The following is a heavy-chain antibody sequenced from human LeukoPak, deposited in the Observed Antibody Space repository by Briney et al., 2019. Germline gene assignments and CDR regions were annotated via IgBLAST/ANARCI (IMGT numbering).Heavy chain of an antibody. V-gene: IGHV1-2*02. CDR2: INPNSGGT. D-gene: IGHD2-2*01. Sequence: ASVKVSCKASGYTFTGYYMHWVRQAPGQGLEWMEWINPNSGGTNYAQKFQGRVTMTRDTSISTAYMELSRLRSDDTAVYYCARDHCSSTSCSIYYYYYGMDVWGQGTTVTVSS. CDR3: ARDHCSSTSCSIYYYYYGMDV. J-gene: IGHJ6*02. CDR1: GYTFTGYY.